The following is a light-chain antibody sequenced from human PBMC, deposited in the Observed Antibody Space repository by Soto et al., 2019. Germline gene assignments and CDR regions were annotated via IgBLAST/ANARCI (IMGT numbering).Light chain of an antibody. V-gene: IGKV1-5*01. Sequence: DIQMTQSPSTLSAFVGDRVTITCRASQSISSWVAWYQQKPGKAPNLLIYDASSLESGVPSRFSGSGSGTEFTLTISSLHPDDFATDYCQQYNSYPTTFGQGTRLEMK. CDR2: DAS. CDR1: QSISSW. J-gene: IGKJ5*01. CDR3: QQYNSYPTT.